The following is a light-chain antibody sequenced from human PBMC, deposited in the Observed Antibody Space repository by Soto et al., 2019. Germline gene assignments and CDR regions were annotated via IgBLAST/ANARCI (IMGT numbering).Light chain of an antibody. Sequence: QSALTHPASVSGSPGQSITISCTGTSSDVGSYNLVSWYQQHPGKAPKLMIYEVNKRPSGVSNRFSGSKSGNTASLTISGLQAEDEADYYCCSYAGSSTYVFGTGTKLTVL. V-gene: IGLV2-23*02. J-gene: IGLJ1*01. CDR3: CSYAGSSTYV. CDR1: SSDVGSYNL. CDR2: EVN.